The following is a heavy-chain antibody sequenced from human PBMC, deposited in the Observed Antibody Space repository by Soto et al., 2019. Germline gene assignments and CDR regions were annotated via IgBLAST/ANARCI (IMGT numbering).Heavy chain of an antibody. CDR3: AGAQEGLIGAAYRGSAFDI. D-gene: IGHD3-16*01. V-gene: IGHV1-69*01. CDR2: IIPIFGTA. CDR1: GGTFSSYA. Sequence: QVQLVQSGAEVKKPGSSVKVSCKASGGTFSSYAISWVRQAPGQGLEWMGGIIPIFGTANYAQKFQGRVTITADESTSTAYMELSSLRSEDTAVYYCAGAQEGLIGAAYRGSAFDIWGQGTMVTVSS. J-gene: IGHJ3*02.